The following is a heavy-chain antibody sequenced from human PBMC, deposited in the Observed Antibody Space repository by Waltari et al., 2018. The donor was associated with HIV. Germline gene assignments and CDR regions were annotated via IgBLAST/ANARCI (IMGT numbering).Heavy chain of an antibody. J-gene: IGHJ4*02. CDR3: AKDTVLVPTAIIDS. V-gene: IGHV3-30*18. CDR1: GFTFSNYG. CDR2: RSYDGSIK. Sequence: QVQLVESGGGVVQPGRSLRLSCAASGFTFSNYGIHWVRQAPGKGLEWVAVRSYDGSIKYYADSVKGRFTISRDNSKNTLFLQMNSLRAEDTALYYCAKDTVLVPTAIIDSWGQGTLVTVSS. D-gene: IGHD2-2*01.